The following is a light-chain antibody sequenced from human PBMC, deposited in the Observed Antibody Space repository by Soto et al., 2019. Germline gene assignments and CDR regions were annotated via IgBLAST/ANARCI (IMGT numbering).Light chain of an antibody. CDR1: ESVSSHY. V-gene: IGKV3-20*01. Sequence: EIVLTQSPGTLSLSPGERATLSCRASESVSSHYIGWYQQRPGRAPRLLIYGTASRAPDIPDRFSGDGAGADFTLTITRLEPEDFAVYYCQHYGSSVNFGGGTKVEVK. CDR3: QHYGSSVN. CDR2: GTA. J-gene: IGKJ4*01.